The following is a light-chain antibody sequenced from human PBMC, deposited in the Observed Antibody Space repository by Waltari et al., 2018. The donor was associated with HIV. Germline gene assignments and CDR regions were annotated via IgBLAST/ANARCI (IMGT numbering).Light chain of an antibody. Sequence: DIQMTQSPSTLSASVGDKVTITCRATQSISSWLAWYQQKPRKAPKPLIYKASSLKSGVPSRFSGSGSGTEFTLTISSLQPDDFATYHCQQYMSYRTFGQGTKVEIK. J-gene: IGKJ1*01. V-gene: IGKV1-5*03. CDR1: QSISSW. CDR3: QQYMSYRT. CDR2: KAS.